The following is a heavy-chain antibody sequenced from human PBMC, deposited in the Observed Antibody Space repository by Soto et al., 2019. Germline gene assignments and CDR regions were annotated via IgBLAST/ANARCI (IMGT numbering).Heavy chain of an antibody. Sequence: SETLSLTCTVSGGSISSSSYYWGWIRQPPGKGLEWIGSIYYSGSTYYNPSLKSRVTISVDTSKNQFSLKLSSVTAADTAVYYCARHYDYGDYWFDPWGQGTLVTVSS. V-gene: IGHV4-39*01. CDR1: GGSISSSSYY. D-gene: IGHD4-17*01. J-gene: IGHJ5*02. CDR3: ARHYDYGDYWFDP. CDR2: IYYSGST.